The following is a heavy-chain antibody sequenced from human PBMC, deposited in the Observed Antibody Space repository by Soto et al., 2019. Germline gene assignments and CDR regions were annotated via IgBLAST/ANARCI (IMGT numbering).Heavy chain of an antibody. J-gene: IGHJ4*02. CDR3: ASRSSGWYFDY. Sequence: EVQLLESGGGLVQPGGSLRLSCAASGFTFSSYAMSWVRQAPGKGLEWVSVISGSGDSTYHADSVKGRFTISRDNSKSPLYLQMNSLRAEDTAVYYCASRSSGWYFDYWGQGTLVTVSS. CDR2: ISGSGDST. V-gene: IGHV3-23*01. CDR1: GFTFSSYA. D-gene: IGHD6-19*01.